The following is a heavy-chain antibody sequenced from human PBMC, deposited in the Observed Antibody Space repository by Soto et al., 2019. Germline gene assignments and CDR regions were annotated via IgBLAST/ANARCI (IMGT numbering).Heavy chain of an antibody. V-gene: IGHV3-30-3*01. CDR2: ISYDGSNK. CDR3: ARSQRYFDWLWDAFDI. J-gene: IGHJ3*02. Sequence: PGGSLRLSCAASGFTFSSYAMHWVRQAPGKGLEWVAVISYDGSNKYYADSVKGRFTISRDNSKNTLYLQMNSLRAEDTAVYYCARSQRYFDWLWDAFDIWGQGTMVTVSS. D-gene: IGHD3-9*01. CDR1: GFTFSSYA.